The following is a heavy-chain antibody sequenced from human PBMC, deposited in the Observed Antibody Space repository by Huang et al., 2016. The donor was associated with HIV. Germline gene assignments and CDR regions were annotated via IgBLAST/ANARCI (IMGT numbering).Heavy chain of an antibody. J-gene: IGHJ6*02. CDR2: IHYSGST. CDR1: GGSISSYS. D-gene: IGHD6-13*01. V-gene: IGHV4-59*01. CDR3: ARGGPYSRDYYYYGMDV. Sequence: QVQLQESGPGLVKPSETLSLTCTVSGGSISSYSWSWIRQPPGKGLEWIGYIHYSGSTNYNPSLKSRVTTAVDTSKNQFFLKLSSGTAADTAVYYCARGGPYSRDYYYYGMDVWGQGTTVTVSS.